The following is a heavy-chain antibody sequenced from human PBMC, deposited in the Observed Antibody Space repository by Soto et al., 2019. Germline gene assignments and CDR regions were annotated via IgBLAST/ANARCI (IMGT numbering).Heavy chain of an antibody. J-gene: IGHJ6*02. CDR2: IDPSDSYT. V-gene: IGHV5-10-1*01. Sequence: PGESLKISCKGSGYSFTSYWISWVRQMPGKGLEWMGRIDPSDSYTNYSPSFQGHVTISADKSISTAYLQWSSLKASDTAMYYCARKCGGGSCYAKNYYHYYGMDVWGQGTTVTVSS. CDR1: GYSFTSYW. CDR3: ARKCGGGSCYAKNYYHYYGMDV. D-gene: IGHD2-15*01.